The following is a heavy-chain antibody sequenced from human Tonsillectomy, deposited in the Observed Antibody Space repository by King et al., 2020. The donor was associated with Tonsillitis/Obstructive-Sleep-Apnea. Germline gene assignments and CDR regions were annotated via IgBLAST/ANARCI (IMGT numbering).Heavy chain of an antibody. CDR3: ARGGSGSNNWFDP. D-gene: IGHD3-10*01. V-gene: IGHV3-21*01. CDR2: ITSSSSYI. J-gene: IGHJ5*02. CDR1: GFTFSGYS. Sequence: DVQLVESGGGLVKPGGSLRLSCAASGFTFSGYSMNWVRQAPGKGLEWVSSITSSSSYIYYADSVKGRFTISRDNAKNSLYLQMNSLRAEDTAVYYCARGGSGSNNWFDPWGQGTLVTVSS.